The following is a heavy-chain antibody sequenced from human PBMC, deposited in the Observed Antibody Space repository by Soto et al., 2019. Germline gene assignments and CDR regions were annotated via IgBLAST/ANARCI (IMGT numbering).Heavy chain of an antibody. J-gene: IGHJ4*02. CDR2: IYSGGDT. Sequence: EVQLVETGGGLIQPGGSLRLSCAASGFTVSSNYMSWVRQPPGKGLERVSIIYSGGDTYYADSVKGRFTISRDSSKNTLYLQMNNLRAEDTAVYYCARGDPFAVWGQGTLVTVSS. CDR3: ARGDPFAV. CDR1: GFTVSSNY. V-gene: IGHV3-53*02.